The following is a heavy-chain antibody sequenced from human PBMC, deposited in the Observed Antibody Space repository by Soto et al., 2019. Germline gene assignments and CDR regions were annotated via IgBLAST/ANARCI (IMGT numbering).Heavy chain of an antibody. CDR1: GGSISSSSYY. V-gene: IGHV4-39*01. D-gene: IGHD2-21*01. Sequence: SETLSLTSTVSGGSISSSSYYWGWIRQPPGKGLEWIGSIYYSGSTYYNPSLKSRVTISVDTSKNQFSLKLSSVTAADTAVYYCASRSKTFGDFDYWGQGTLVTVSS. CDR3: ASRSKTFGDFDY. CDR2: IYYSGST. J-gene: IGHJ4*02.